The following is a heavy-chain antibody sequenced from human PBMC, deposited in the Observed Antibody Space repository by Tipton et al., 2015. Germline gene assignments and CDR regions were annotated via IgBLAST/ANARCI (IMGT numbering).Heavy chain of an antibody. CDR3: AKPRGWEGRDWFDP. Sequence: QLVQSGAEVKKPGSSVKVSCRASGGTFSSSDINWVRQAPGQGLEWMGGIIPMFGTTNYAQKFQGRVSITADESTSTAYMELSSLRSEDTAVYYCAKPRGWEGRDWFDPWGHGTLVTVSS. D-gene: IGHD1-26*01. V-gene: IGHV1-69*01. J-gene: IGHJ5*02. CDR1: GGTFSSSD. CDR2: IIPMFGTT.